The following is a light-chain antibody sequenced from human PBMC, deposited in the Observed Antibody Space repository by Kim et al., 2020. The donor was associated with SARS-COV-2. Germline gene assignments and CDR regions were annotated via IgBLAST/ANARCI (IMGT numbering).Light chain of an antibody. J-gene: IGLJ3*02. Sequence: GQSVTISCTGTISDVGGYNYVSWYQQHPGTAPKLMIYDVSKRPSGVPDRFSGSKSGNTASLTISGLQAEDEADYYCCSYAGSYTWVFGGGTQLTVL. CDR2: DVS. CDR1: ISDVGGYNY. CDR3: CSYAGSYTWV. V-gene: IGLV2-11*01.